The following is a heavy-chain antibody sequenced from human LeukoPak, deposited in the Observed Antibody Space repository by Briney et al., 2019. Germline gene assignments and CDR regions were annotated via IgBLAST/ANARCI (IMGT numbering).Heavy chain of an antibody. D-gene: IGHD6-19*01. CDR2: IKTDGRQT. J-gene: IGHJ4*02. CDR3: ARSIAVAGTFLDY. CDR1: GFTFSRFW. Sequence: GSLRLSCAASGFTFSRFWMSWVRQAPGKGLEWVANIKTDGRQTFYSGSVEGRFTISRDNAKNSLHLQMNSLRAEDTAVYYCARSIAVAGTFLDYWGQGTLVTDSS. V-gene: IGHV3-7*01.